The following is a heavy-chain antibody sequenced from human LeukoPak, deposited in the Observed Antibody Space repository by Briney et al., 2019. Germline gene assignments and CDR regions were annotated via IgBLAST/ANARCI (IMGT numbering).Heavy chain of an antibody. CDR1: GYTFTSYG. D-gene: IGHD2-15*01. CDR3: ARAPGYCSGGSCYGLGDY. J-gene: IGHJ4*02. CDR2: INPNSGGT. Sequence: GASVKDSCKASGYTFTSYGISWVRQAPGQGLEWMGWINPNSGGTNYAQKFQGRVTMTRDTSISTAYMELSRLRSDDTAVYYCARAPGYCSGGSCYGLGDYWGQGTLVTVSS. V-gene: IGHV1-2*02.